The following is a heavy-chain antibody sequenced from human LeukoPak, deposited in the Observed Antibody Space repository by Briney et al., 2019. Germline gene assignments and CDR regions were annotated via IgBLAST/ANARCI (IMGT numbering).Heavy chain of an antibody. J-gene: IGHJ4*02. D-gene: IGHD5-12*01. Sequence: PSETLSLTCIVSGDSIGNTRYSWAWIRQPPGKGLEWIGSINYSGKTDYNPSLRTRVTMSVDTSKNQFSLKLTSVTAADTAVYYCTRHGSLGGYSGYIGYYWGQGTLVTVSS. CDR2: INYSGKT. CDR1: GDSIGNTRYS. V-gene: IGHV4-39*01. CDR3: TRHGSLGGYSGYIGYY.